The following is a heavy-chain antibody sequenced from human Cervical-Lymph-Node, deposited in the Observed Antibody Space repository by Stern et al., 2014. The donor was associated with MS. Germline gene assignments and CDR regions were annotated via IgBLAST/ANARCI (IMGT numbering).Heavy chain of an antibody. CDR3: AREVGSLAMDV. CDR1: GDTFTDYA. Sequence: VQLVESGAEVKKPGSSVKVSCKASGDTFTDYAISWVRQAPGQGPEWMGGIPPIFGSADYAQKFQGRLTITADRSTSTAYMDLSSLTSEDTAVYYCAREVGSLAMDVWGQGTTVIVSS. D-gene: IGHD1-1*01. CDR2: IPPIFGSA. V-gene: IGHV1-69*06. J-gene: IGHJ6*01.